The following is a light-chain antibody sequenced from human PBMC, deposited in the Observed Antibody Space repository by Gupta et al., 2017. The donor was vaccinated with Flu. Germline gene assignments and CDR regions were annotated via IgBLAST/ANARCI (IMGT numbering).Light chain of an antibody. V-gene: IGKV1-39*01. J-gene: IGKJ1*01. CDR3: QQSYSTPRT. Sequence: DFETTQSPPSLSASVGATVTITCRASQSISCYLNWYQHKPGKAPKLLIYAASSFQSGVPSRFSGSGSETDFTLTISSLQPDDFATYYCQQSYSTPRTFGQGTKVEIK. CDR2: AAS. CDR1: QSISCY.